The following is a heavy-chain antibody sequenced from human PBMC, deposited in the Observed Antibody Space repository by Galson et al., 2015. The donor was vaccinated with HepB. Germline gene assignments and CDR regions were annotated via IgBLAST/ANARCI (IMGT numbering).Heavy chain of an antibody. CDR1: GYTLTELS. D-gene: IGHD6-19*01. V-gene: IGHV1-24*01. CDR2: FDPEDGET. Sequence: SVKVSCKVSGYTLTELSMHWVRQAPGKGLEWMGGFDPEDGETIYAQKFQGRVTMTEDTSTDTAYMELSSLRSGDTAVYYCATQSIAVAGTTYDAFDIWGQGTMVTVSS. J-gene: IGHJ3*02. CDR3: ATQSIAVAGTTYDAFDI.